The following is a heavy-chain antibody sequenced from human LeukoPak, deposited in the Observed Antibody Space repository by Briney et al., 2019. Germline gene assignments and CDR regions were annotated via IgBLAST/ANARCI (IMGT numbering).Heavy chain of an antibody. CDR2: ISSSSSYI. D-gene: IGHD3-10*01. CDR3: ARDGVPGNDAFDI. V-gene: IGHV3-21*01. CDR1: GFTFSSYS. J-gene: IGHJ3*02. Sequence: GGSLRLSCAASGFTFSSYSMNWVRQAPGKGLEWVSSISSSSSYIYYADSVKGRFTISRDNAKNSLYLQMNSLRAEDTAVYYCARDGVPGNDAFDIWGPGTMVTASS.